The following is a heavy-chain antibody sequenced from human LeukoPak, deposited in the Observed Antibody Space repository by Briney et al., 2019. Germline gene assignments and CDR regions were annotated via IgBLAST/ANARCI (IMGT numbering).Heavy chain of an antibody. CDR2: ISISSSYI. CDR3: ARDEYGRSSRDGAFDM. V-gene: IGHV3-21*01. D-gene: IGHD4/OR15-4a*01. CDR1: GFTFISHC. J-gene: IGHJ3*02. Sequence: GGSLRLSCAASGFTFISHCMTWVRQAPGKGLEWVSSISISSSYIYYADSVKGRFTISRDNRKNSIYQQMNSLRAEDTAVYYCARDEYGRSSRDGAFDMWGQGTMVTVSS.